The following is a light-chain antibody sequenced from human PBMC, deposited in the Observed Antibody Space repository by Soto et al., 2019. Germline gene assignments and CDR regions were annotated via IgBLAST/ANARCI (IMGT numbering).Light chain of an antibody. CDR2: AAS. J-gene: IGKJ1*01. CDR3: QESYSSHVT. CDR1: QRISSY. Sequence: DIRMTQSPSSLSASVGDRGTITCRASQRISSYLNWYQQKPGKAPKLLTYAASILQNGVPSRYSGSGSGTDFAHPISSLQPEEFGSYYCQESYSSHVTFGQGNKVDSK. V-gene: IGKV1-39*01.